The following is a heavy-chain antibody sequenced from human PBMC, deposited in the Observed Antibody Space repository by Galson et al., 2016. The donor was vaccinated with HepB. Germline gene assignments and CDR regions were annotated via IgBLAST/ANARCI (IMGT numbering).Heavy chain of an antibody. D-gene: IGHD3-9*01. CDR3: AHAPPFDWSSSRSEYYFDY. J-gene: IGHJ4*02. CDR2: IYWDDDK. Sequence: PALVKPTQTLTLTCTFSEFSLSTSGVGVGWIRQPPGKALEWLAFIYWDDDKRYSPSLRSRLTLTKDISKNQVVLTMTNMDPVDTATYYCAHAPPFDWSSSRSEYYFDYWGQGTLVTVSS. V-gene: IGHV2-5*02. CDR1: EFSLSTSGVG.